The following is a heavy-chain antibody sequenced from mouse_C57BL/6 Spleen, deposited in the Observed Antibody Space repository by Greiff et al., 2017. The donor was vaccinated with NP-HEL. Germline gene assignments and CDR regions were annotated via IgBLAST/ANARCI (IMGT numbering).Heavy chain of an antibody. J-gene: IGHJ4*01. Sequence: EVHLVESGGGLVKPGGSLKLSCAASGFTFSDYGMHWVRQAPEKGLEWVAYISSGSSTIYYADTVKGRFTISRDNAKNTLFLQMTSLRSEDTAMYYCARRLLSYYAMDYWGQGTSVTFSS. V-gene: IGHV5-17*01. CDR2: ISSGSSTI. D-gene: IGHD1-2*01. CDR1: GFTFSDYG. CDR3: ARRLLSYYAMDY.